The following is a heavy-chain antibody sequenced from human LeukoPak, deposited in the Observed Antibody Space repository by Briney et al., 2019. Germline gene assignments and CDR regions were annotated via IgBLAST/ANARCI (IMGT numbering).Heavy chain of an antibody. V-gene: IGHV3-30*02. CDR2: IQYDGSEK. CDR3: ARVSRAAAGFDY. Sequence: PGGSLRLSCAVSGFTFSSYGMHWVRQAPGKGLEWVAFIQYDGSEKYYADSVKGRFTMSRDNSKNTLYLQMNSPRTEDTAVYYCARVSRAAAGFDYWGQGTLVTVSS. J-gene: IGHJ4*02. D-gene: IGHD6-13*01. CDR1: GFTFSSYG.